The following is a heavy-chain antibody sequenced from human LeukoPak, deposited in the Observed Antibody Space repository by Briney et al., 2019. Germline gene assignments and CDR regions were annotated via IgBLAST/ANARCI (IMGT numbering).Heavy chain of an antibody. V-gene: IGHV3-23*01. CDR1: GFTVSSNY. D-gene: IGHD6-19*01. CDR2: ISGSGGST. CDR3: AETDSSGWAPFDY. Sequence: GGSLRLSCAASGFTVSSNYMSWVRQTPGKGLEWVSAISGSGGSTYYADSVKGRFTISRDNSKNTLYLQMNSLRAEDTAVYYCAETDSSGWAPFDYWGQGTLVTVSS. J-gene: IGHJ4*02.